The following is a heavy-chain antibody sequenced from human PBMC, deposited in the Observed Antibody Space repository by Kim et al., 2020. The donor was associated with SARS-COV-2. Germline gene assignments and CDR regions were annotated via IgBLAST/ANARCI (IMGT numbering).Heavy chain of an antibody. J-gene: IGHJ4*02. CDR3: AKEDIVVVVAATVALDY. V-gene: IGHV3-23*01. CDR1: GFTFSSYA. Sequence: GGSLRLSCAASGFTFSSYAMSWVRQAPGKGLEWVSAISGSGGSTYYADSVKGRFTISRDNSKNTLYLQMNSLRAEDTAVYYCAKEDIVVVVAATVALDYWGQGTLVTVSS. D-gene: IGHD2-15*01. CDR2: ISGSGGST.